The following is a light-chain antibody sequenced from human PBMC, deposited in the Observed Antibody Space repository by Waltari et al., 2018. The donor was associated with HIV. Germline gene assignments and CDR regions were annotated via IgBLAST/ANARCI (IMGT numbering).Light chain of an antibody. CDR2: KDT. CDR1: ALPNQY. Sequence: SYELTQPPSVSVSPGQTANITCSGDALPNQYSYWYRQKSGQAPVLMTFKDTERPSGIPGRFSGSTSGTTVTLTISGVQAEDEADYYGQSSDSSGSYWVFGGGTKLTVL. V-gene: IGLV3-25*03. J-gene: IGLJ3*02. CDR3: QSSDSSGSYWV.